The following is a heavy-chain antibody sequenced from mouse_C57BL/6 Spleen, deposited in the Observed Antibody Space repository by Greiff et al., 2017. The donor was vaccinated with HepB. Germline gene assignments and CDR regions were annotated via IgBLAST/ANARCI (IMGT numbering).Heavy chain of an antibody. J-gene: IGHJ1*03. CDR2: ISYSGST. Sequence: DVKLVESGPGMVKPSQSLSLTCTVTGYSITSGYDWHWIRHFPGNKLEWMGYISYSGSTNYNPSLKSRISITHDTSKNHFFLKLNSVTTEDTATYYCARQAYGNYFDWYFDVWGTGTTVTVSS. CDR1: GYSITSGYD. V-gene: IGHV3-1*01. CDR3: ARQAYGNYFDWYFDV. D-gene: IGHD2-1*01.